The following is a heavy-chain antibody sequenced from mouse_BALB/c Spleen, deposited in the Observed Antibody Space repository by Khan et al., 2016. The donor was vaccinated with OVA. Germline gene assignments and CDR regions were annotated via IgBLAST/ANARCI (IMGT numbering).Heavy chain of an antibody. Sequence: EVQLVESGGDLVKPGGSLKLSCAASGFTFSTYGMSWVRQTPDKRLEWVATISSGGSYTYYPDSVKGRFTISRDNAKNTLYLQMSSLKSEDTAIYYCERLAYYYDSEGFDYWGQGTLVTVSA. V-gene: IGHV5-6*01. D-gene: IGHD1-1*01. CDR3: ERLAYYYDSEGFDY. J-gene: IGHJ3*01. CDR2: ISSGGSYT. CDR1: GFTFSTYG.